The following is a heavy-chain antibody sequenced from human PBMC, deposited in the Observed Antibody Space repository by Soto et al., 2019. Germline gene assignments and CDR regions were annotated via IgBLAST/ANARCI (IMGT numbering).Heavy chain of an antibody. CDR1: GGTFSSYA. CDR2: IIPIFGTA. J-gene: IGHJ5*02. V-gene: IGHV1-69*13. CDR3: ARSYDFWSGYYWWCDP. D-gene: IGHD3-3*01. Sequence: SVKVSCKASGGTFSSYAISWVRQAPGQGLEWMGGIIPIFGTANYAQKFQGRVTITADESTSTAYMELSSLRSEDTAVYYCARSYDFWSGYYWWCDPLGQGTLVPVSP.